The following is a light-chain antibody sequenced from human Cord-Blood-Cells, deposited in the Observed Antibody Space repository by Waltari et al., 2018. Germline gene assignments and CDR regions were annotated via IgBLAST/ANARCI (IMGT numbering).Light chain of an antibody. CDR2: QDS. V-gene: IGLV3-1*01. Sequence: SSELPPPPYGSCSPGQPAGIPAPGGNLGEKYAGWIPQKPGQSPVLVIYQDSKRPSGIPERFSGSNSGNTATLTISGTQAMDEADYYCQAWDSSTGTGVVFGGGTKLTVL. J-gene: IGLJ2*01. CDR3: QAWDSSTGTGVV. CDR1: NLGEKY.